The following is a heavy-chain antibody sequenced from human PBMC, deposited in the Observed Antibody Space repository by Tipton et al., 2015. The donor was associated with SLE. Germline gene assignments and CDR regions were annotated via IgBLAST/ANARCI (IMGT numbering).Heavy chain of an antibody. V-gene: IGHV3-20*04. CDR3: ARDKGGSPMDAFDV. Sequence: SLRLSCAASGFTLDKYDMSWVRQSPGKGLEWVSGINWNAAGPAYAESVKGRFTISRDNAKNSVFLQLTSLRAEDTAFYYCARDKGGSPMDAFDVWGQGTMVTVSS. D-gene: IGHD3-10*01. CDR2: INWNAAGP. J-gene: IGHJ3*01. CDR1: GFTLDKYD.